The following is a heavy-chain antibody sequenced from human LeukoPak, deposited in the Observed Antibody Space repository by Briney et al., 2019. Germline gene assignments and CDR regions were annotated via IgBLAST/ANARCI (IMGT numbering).Heavy chain of an antibody. J-gene: IGHJ1*01. CDR2: IKSDEST. D-gene: IGHD3-22*01. CDR3: ARAPSEIGGYYPEYFRH. CDR1: GFTFSTYW. Sequence: GGSLRLSCAASGFTFSTYWMHWVRQAPGKGLVWVSRIKSDESTNYADSVKGRFTISRDNANNTLSLQMNSLRPEDTGVYYCARAPSEIGGYYPEYFRHWGQGTLVTVSS. V-gene: IGHV3-74*01.